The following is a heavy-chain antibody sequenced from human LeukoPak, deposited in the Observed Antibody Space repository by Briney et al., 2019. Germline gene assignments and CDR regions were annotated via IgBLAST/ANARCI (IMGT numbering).Heavy chain of an antibody. D-gene: IGHD4-17*01. J-gene: IGHJ4*02. CDR2: IASDGSST. Sequence: GGSLRLSCAASGFTFSSYWMNWVRQAPGKGLVWVSRIASDGSSTTYADSVKGRFSISRGNAKNTLYLQMNSLRVEDTAVYYCARDQPQTTVPYYFDYWGQGTLVTVSS. V-gene: IGHV3-74*01. CDR3: ARDQPQTTVPYYFDY. CDR1: GFTFSSYW.